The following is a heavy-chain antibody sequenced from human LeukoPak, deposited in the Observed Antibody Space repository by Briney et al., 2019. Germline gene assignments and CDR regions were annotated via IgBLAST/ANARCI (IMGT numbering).Heavy chain of an antibody. CDR1: GGTFSSYA. J-gene: IGHJ4*02. CDR2: IIPILGIA. CDR3: ARGYSSSWYRYFDY. D-gene: IGHD6-13*01. V-gene: IGHV1-69*04. Sequence: SVKVSCKASGGTFSSYAISWVRQAPGQGLEWMGRIIPILGIANYAQKFQGRVTITADKSTSTAYMELSSLRSEDTAVYYCARGYSSSWYRYFDYWGQGTLVTVSS.